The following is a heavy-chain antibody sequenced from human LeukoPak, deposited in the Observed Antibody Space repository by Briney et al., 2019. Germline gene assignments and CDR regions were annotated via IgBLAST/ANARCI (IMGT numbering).Heavy chain of an antibody. V-gene: IGHV3-7*05. D-gene: IGHD5/OR15-5a*01. J-gene: IGHJ4*02. CDR1: GFTFNSYW. CDR2: IKQDGSEK. CDR3: AKDVWYCDH. Sequence: PGRSLRLSCAASGFTFNSYWMSWVRQAPGKGLEWVANIKQDGSEKYYVDSVRGRFTISRDNAKNSLYLQVNSLRAEDTAVYYCAKDVWYCDHWGQGTLVTVSS.